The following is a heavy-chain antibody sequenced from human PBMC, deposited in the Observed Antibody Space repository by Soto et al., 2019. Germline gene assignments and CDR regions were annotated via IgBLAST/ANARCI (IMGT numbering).Heavy chain of an antibody. CDR2: IYYSVSP. D-gene: IGHD6-19*01. Sequence: SETLSLTCTVSGGSISSSSYYWGWIRQPTGMGLKWNGSIYYSVSPYYNPSPKRRVTISVYTSKNQFSLKLSSVTAADTAVYYSASPKIAVYNWFDPWGQGTRVTVSS. V-gene: IGHV4-39*01. CDR1: GGSISSSSYY. CDR3: ASPKIAVYNWFDP. J-gene: IGHJ5*02.